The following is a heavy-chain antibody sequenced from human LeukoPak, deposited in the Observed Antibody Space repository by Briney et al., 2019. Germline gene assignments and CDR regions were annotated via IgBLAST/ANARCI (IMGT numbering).Heavy chain of an antibody. J-gene: IGHJ4*02. CDR1: GYSISNGYY. Sequence: PSETLSLTCGVSGYSISNGYYWAWIRQPPGKGLEWIGTIYHSGTTYYTPSLKSRVTVSVDTSKNQFSLKLSFVTAADTAVYYCAREVRDSYDSSGYYSFDYWGQGTPVTVSS. CDR3: AREVRDSYDSSGYYSFDY. D-gene: IGHD3-22*01. V-gene: IGHV4-38-2*02. CDR2: IYHSGTT.